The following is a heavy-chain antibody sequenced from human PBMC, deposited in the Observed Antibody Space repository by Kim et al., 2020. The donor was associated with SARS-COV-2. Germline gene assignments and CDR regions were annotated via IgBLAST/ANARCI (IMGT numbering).Heavy chain of an antibody. D-gene: IGHD2-2*01. CDR2: ISGQYGNT. CDR1: GYTFISYG. Sequence: ASVKVSCKASGYTFISYGISWVRQAPGQGLEWMGWISGQYGNTKYAEKIQGRVTMTTDPSASTAYMELRNLRSDDTAVYYCARDPSEVLDCSSTSCSSSKNNWFEPWGQGTLVTVSS. CDR3: ARDPSEVLDCSSTSCSSSKNNWFEP. J-gene: IGHJ5*02. V-gene: IGHV1-18*01.